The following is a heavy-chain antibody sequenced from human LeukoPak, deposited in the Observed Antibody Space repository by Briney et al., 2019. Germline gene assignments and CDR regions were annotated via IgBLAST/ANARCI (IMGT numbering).Heavy chain of an antibody. Sequence: GGSLRLSCAASGFTFSSYSMNWVRQAPGKGLEWVSSISSSSSYIYYADSVKGRFTISRDNAKNSLYLQMNSLRAEDTAVYYCARASPRVATILWGQGTLVTVSS. D-gene: IGHD5-12*01. CDR3: ARASPRVATIL. J-gene: IGHJ4*02. CDR2: ISSSSSYI. CDR1: GFTFSSYS. V-gene: IGHV3-21*01.